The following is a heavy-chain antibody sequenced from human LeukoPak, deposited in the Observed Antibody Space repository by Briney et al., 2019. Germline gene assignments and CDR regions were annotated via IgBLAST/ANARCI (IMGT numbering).Heavy chain of an antibody. D-gene: IGHD6-13*01. CDR2: IYHSGRT. CDR1: GGSISSSSYY. V-gene: IGHV4-39*07. J-gene: IGHJ3*02. Sequence: SETLSLTCTVSGGSISSSSYYWGWLRQPPGKGLEWIGSIYHSGRTFYNPSLKSRVTISVDTSKNQFSLKLSSVTAADTAVYYCARVAYSSSWYGTKAFDIWGQGIMVTVSS. CDR3: ARVAYSSSWYGTKAFDI.